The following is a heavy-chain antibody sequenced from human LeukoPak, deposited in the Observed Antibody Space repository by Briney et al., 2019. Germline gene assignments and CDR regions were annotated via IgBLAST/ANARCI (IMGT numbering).Heavy chain of an antibody. J-gene: IGHJ4*02. V-gene: IGHV3-30*03. D-gene: IGHD4-17*01. CDR3: ARDSYGADY. Sequence: GGSLRLSCAASGFTFNTYSMHWVRQAPDKGLEWVAVISYDGRNKYYADSVKGRFTISRDNSKNTLYVQMNTLRTDDTAVYYCARDSYGADYWGQGTLVTVSS. CDR2: ISYDGRNK. CDR1: GFTFNTYS.